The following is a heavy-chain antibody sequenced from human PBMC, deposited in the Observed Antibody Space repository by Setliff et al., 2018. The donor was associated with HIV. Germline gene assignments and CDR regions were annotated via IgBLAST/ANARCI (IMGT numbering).Heavy chain of an antibody. CDR3: ARSYYGSTTSYGMDV. D-gene: IGHD3-10*01. V-gene: IGHV3-7*01. Sequence: LRLSCAASGFTFSSNWMSWVRQAPGQGLEWVANIKQDGSEKYYEDTVKGRFTISRDNAKKSLYLQMDSLRAEDTAVYYCARSYYGSTTSYGMDVWGQGTTVTVSS. CDR1: GFTFSSNW. CDR2: IKQDGSEK. J-gene: IGHJ6*02.